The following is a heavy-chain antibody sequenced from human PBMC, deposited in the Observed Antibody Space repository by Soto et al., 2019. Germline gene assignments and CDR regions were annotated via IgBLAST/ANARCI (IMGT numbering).Heavy chain of an antibody. V-gene: IGHV3-23*01. J-gene: IGHJ4*02. Sequence: EVQLLESGGGLVQPGGSLRLSWAASGFTFSSYAMSWVRQAPGKVLEWVSAISGSGGSTYYADSVKGRFTISRDNSKNTLYLQMHSLRAEDTAVYYCAKLGLTTVVTRSYWGQGTLVTVSS. CDR1: GFTFSSYA. D-gene: IGHD4-17*01. CDR2: ISGSGGST. CDR3: AKLGLTTVVTRSY.